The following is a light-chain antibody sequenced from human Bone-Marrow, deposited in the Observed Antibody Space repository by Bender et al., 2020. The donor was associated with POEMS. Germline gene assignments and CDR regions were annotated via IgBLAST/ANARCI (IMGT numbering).Light chain of an antibody. V-gene: IGLV2-8*01. CDR1: SSDVGGYNY. CDR3: SSCTGINNPVV. Sequence: QSALTQPTSASGSPGQSVTISCTGTSSDVGGYNYVSWFQQHPGKAPKLIISEVSKRPSGVPDRFSGSKSGSTASLTVSGLQAEDEADYYCSSCTGINNPVVFGGGTKLTVL. CDR2: EVS. J-gene: IGLJ2*01.